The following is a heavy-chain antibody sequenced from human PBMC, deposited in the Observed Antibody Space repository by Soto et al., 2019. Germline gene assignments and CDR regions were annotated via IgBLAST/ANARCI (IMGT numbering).Heavy chain of an antibody. J-gene: IGHJ3*02. Sequence: SETLSLTCTVSVGSISSYYWSWIRQPPGKGLEWIGYIYYSGSTNYNPSLKSRVTISVDTSKNQFSLKLSSVTAADTAVYYCARWISGIQLCLRFQYAVDIFGQGTTGTLS. CDR1: VGSISSYY. CDR2: IYYSGST. D-gene: IGHD5-18*01. CDR3: ARWISGIQLCLRFQYAVDI. V-gene: IGHV4-59*01.